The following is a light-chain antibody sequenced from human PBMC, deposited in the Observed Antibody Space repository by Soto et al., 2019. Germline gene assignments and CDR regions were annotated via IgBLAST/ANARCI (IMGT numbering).Light chain of an antibody. CDR3: SSYTSSSTLYV. J-gene: IGLJ1*01. Sequence: QSVLTQPASVSGSPGQSITISCTGTSSDFGGYNYVSWYQQHPGKAPKLMIYDVSNRPSGVSNRFSGSKSGNTASLTISGHQAEDEADYYCSSYTSSSTLYVFGTGTKVTVL. CDR1: SSDFGGYNY. CDR2: DVS. V-gene: IGLV2-14*01.